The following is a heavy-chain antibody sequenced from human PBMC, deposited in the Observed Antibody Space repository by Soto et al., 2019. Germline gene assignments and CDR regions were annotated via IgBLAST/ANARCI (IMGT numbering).Heavy chain of an antibody. Sequence: QVQLVQSGAEVKKPGSSVKVSCKASGGTFSSNVITWVRQAPGQGLEWMGGIIPILGTANYAQKFQGRVTITADDSTSTAYMELSSLRSEDTAVYYCARRANYYDSSGYYRGAFDIWGQGTMVTVSS. V-gene: IGHV1-69*01. CDR3: ARRANYYDSSGYYRGAFDI. D-gene: IGHD3-22*01. CDR1: GGTFSSNV. CDR2: IIPILGTA. J-gene: IGHJ3*02.